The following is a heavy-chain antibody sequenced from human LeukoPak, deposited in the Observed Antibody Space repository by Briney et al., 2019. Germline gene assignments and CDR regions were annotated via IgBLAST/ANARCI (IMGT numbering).Heavy chain of an antibody. V-gene: IGHV4-30-4*01. CDR2: IYYSGST. Sequence: ASQTLSLTCTVSGGSISSGDYYWSWIRQPPGKGLEWIGYIYYSGSTYYNPSLKSRVTISVDTSKNQFSLKLSSVTAADTAVYYCASDRGYSSSDYPDYWGQGTLVTVSS. CDR3: ASDRGYSSSDYPDY. CDR1: GGSISSGDYY. J-gene: IGHJ4*02. D-gene: IGHD6-6*01.